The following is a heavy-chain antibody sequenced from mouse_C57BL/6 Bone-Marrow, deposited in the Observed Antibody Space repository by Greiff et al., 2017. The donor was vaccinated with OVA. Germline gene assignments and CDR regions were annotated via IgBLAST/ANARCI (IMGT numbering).Heavy chain of an antibody. CDR1: GYTFTSYW. D-gene: IGHD2-1*01. CDR3: ARALLRAMDY. J-gene: IGHJ4*01. V-gene: IGHV1-61*01. CDR2: IYPSDSET. Sequence: VQLQQPGAELVRPGSSMKLSCKASGYTFTSYWMDWVKQRPGQGLEWIGNIYPSDSETHYNQKFKDKATLTVDKSSSTAYMQLSSLTSEDSAVYYCARALLRAMDYWGQGTAVTVSS.